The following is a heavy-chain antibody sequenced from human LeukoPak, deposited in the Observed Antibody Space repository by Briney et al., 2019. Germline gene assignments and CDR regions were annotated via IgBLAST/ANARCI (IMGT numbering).Heavy chain of an antibody. Sequence: ASVKVSCKASGYTFTSYDINWVRQATGQGLEWMGWMNPNSGNTGYAQKFQGRVTMTRNTSISTAYMELSSLRSEDTAVYYCARGRLPCSGGSCYSSRYYYGMDVWGQGPTVTVSS. J-gene: IGHJ6*02. D-gene: IGHD2-15*01. CDR2: MNPNSGNT. V-gene: IGHV1-8*01. CDR1: GYTFTSYD. CDR3: ARGRLPCSGGSCYSSRYYYGMDV.